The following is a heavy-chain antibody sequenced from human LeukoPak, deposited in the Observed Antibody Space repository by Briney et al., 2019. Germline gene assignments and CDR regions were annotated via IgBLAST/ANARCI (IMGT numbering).Heavy chain of an antibody. Sequence: ASVKVSCKVSGYTLTELSMHWLRQAPGKGLEWMGGFYPEDGETIYAQKFQGRVTMTEDTSTDTAYMELSSLRSEDTAVYYCATSLRGMAVAGDVYWGQGTLVTVSS. CDR3: ATSLRGMAVAGDVY. D-gene: IGHD6-19*01. V-gene: IGHV1-24*01. J-gene: IGHJ4*02. CDR1: GYTLTELS. CDR2: FYPEDGET.